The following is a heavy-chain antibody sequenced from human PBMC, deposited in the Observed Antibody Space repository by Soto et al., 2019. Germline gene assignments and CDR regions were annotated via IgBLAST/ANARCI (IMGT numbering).Heavy chain of an antibody. CDR2: ISAYNGNT. J-gene: IGHJ5*01. D-gene: IGHD2-2*02. V-gene: IGHV1-18*01. CDR1: GYTFTSYG. CDR3: AREYPGFDP. Sequence: ASVKVSCKASGYTFTSYGISWVRQAPGQGLEWMGWISAYNGNTNYAQKLQGRVTLTTDTSTSTAYMELSSLTSEDTAVYYCAREYPGFDPWGQGTLVTVSS.